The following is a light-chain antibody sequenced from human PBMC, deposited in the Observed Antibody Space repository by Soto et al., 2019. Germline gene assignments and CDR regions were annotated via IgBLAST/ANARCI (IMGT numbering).Light chain of an antibody. CDR3: QQSSNWPLLT. J-gene: IGKJ4*01. CDR2: DAS. V-gene: IGKV3-11*01. Sequence: EIVLTQSPATLSLSPGERATLSCRASQSVSNYLAWYQQKPGQAPRLLIYDASNRATGIPARFSGSGSGTDFTLTISSLEPEDFAVYYCQQSSNWPLLTFSGGTKVEIK. CDR1: QSVSNY.